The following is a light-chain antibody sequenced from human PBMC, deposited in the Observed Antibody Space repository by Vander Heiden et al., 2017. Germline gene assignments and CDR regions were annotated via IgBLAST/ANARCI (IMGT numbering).Light chain of an antibody. Sequence: QMTQSPSSLSASVGDRVTITCQASQDISNDLNWYQQKPGKAPKLLIYDASNLETGVPSRFSGSGSGTDFTFTISSLQPEDIATYYCQQYDNPFFTFGHGTKVDIK. CDR3: QQYDNPFFT. J-gene: IGKJ3*01. CDR2: DAS. CDR1: QDISND. V-gene: IGKV1-33*01.